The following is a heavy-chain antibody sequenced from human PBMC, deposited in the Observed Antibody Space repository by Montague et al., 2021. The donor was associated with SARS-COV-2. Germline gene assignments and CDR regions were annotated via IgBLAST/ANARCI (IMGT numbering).Heavy chain of an antibody. D-gene: IGHD6-19*01. CDR2: IYYSGST. J-gene: IGHJ3*02. CDR1: GGSISSSSYY. Sequence: SETLSLTCTVSGGSISSSSYYWGWLRQPPGKGLEWIGSIYYSGSTYYNSSLNSRVTISVDTSKNQSSLKLSSVTAADTAVYYCARQEDSSGWFKPDAFDIWGQGTMVTVSS. V-gene: IGHV4-39*01. CDR3: ARQEDSSGWFKPDAFDI.